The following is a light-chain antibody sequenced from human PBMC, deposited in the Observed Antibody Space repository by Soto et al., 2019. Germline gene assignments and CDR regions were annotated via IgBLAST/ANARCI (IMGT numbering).Light chain of an antibody. CDR1: SSDVGAYNY. CDR3: SSYTSATTYG. V-gene: IGLV2-14*01. CDR2: DVS. J-gene: IGLJ1*01. Sequence: QSALTQPASVSGSPGQSITISCTGTSSDVGAYNYAFWYQQYPGEAPKVIIYDVSHRPAGVSNRFSGSKSGNTASLTISGLQTQDEADYYCSSYTSATTYGFGTGTKLTVL.